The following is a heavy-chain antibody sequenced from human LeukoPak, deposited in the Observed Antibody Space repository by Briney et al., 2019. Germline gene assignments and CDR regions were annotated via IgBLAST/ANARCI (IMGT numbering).Heavy chain of an antibody. CDR3: ARSPPLWNGDAFDI. Sequence: GGSLRLSCVASGFTFSSSWMTWVRQAPGKGLEWVANIKQDGSEKYYVDSVKGRFTISRDNAKNSLSLQMNSLRAEDTAVYYCARSPPLWNGDAFDIWGQGTMVTVSS. CDR2: IKQDGSEK. J-gene: IGHJ3*02. D-gene: IGHD1-1*01. CDR1: GFTFSSSW. V-gene: IGHV3-7*01.